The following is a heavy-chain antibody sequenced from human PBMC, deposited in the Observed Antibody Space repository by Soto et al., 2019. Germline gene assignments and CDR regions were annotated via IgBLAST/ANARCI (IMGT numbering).Heavy chain of an antibody. Sequence: SETLSLTCTVSGGSISSYYWSWIRQPPGKGLEWIGYIYYSGSTNYNPSLKSRVTISLDTSKNQFSLKVTSVTAADTAVYYCARLPNVGTHPPFDYWGQGALVTVSS. V-gene: IGHV4-59*08. CDR1: GGSISSYY. D-gene: IGHD1-26*01. CDR2: IYYSGST. CDR3: ARLPNVGTHPPFDY. J-gene: IGHJ4*02.